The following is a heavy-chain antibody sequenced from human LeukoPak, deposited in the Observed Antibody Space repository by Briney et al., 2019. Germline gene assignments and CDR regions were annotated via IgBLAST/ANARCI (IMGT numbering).Heavy chain of an antibody. J-gene: IGHJ4*02. D-gene: IGHD6-19*01. CDR2: ISYDGSNK. V-gene: IGHV3-30*18. Sequence: GGSLRLSCAASGFTFSSYGMRWVRQAPGKGLEWVAVISYDGSNKYYADSVKGRFTISRDNSKNTLYLQMNSLRAEDTAVYYCAKNQWLASYFDYWGQGTLVTVSS. CDR3: AKNQWLASYFDY. CDR1: GFTFSSYG.